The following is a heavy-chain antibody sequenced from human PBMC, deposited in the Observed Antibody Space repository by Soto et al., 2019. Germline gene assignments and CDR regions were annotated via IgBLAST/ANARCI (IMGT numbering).Heavy chain of an antibody. Sequence: GGSLRLSCAASGFTFSSYGMHWVRQAPGKGLEWVAVISYDGSNKYYADSVKGRFTISRDNSKNTLYLQMNSLRAEDTAVYYCAKDRHGKAVFYYYGMDVWGQGTTVTVSS. D-gene: IGHD4-17*01. CDR1: GFTFSSYG. CDR3: AKDRHGKAVFYYYGMDV. J-gene: IGHJ6*02. V-gene: IGHV3-30*18. CDR2: ISYDGSNK.